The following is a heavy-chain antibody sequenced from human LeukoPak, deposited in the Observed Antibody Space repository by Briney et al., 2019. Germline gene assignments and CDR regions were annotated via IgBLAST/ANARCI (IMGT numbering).Heavy chain of an antibody. J-gene: IGHJ4*02. CDR2: IYPGDSDT. Sequence: PGASLQISCKGSGSSFTSYWIGWVRQLPGKGLEWMGIIYPGDSDTRYSPSFQGQVTISADKSISTAYLQWSSLKASDTAMYYCARQDVGEDGQQLVHTQFSYWGQGTLVTVSS. D-gene: IGHD6-13*01. CDR1: GSSFTSYW. V-gene: IGHV5-51*01. CDR3: ARQDVGEDGQQLVHTQFSY.